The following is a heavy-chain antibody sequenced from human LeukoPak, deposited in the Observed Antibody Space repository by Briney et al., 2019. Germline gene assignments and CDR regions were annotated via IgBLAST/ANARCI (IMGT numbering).Heavy chain of an antibody. J-gene: IGHJ4*02. Sequence: GGSLRPSCAASGFTFSDYYMSWIRQAPGKGLEWVSYISSSGSTIYYADSVKGRFTISRDNAKNSLYLQMNSLRAEDTAVYYCAKGSALWGYYLDNWGQGTLVTVSS. CDR3: AKGSALWGYYLDN. CDR1: GFTFSDYY. D-gene: IGHD7-27*01. V-gene: IGHV3-11*01. CDR2: ISSSGSTI.